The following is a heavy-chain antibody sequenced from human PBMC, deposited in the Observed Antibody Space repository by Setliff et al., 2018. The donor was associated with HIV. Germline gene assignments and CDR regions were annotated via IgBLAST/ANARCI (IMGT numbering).Heavy chain of an antibody. Sequence: GGSLRLSCVASGFTFSNYGMHWVRQAPGKGLEWVAVIWYDGGDKYYADSVKGRFTISRDNSKNALYLQMDSLRDEDTAVYFCVKDDHGSYDRLFYFDYWGQGTLVTVSS. CDR3: VKDDHGSYDRLFYFDY. CDR2: IWYDGGDK. D-gene: IGHD4-17*01. J-gene: IGHJ4*02. CDR1: GFTFSNYG. V-gene: IGHV3-30*02.